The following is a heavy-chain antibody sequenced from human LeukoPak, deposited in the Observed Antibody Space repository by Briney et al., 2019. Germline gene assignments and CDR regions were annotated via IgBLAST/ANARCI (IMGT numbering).Heavy chain of an antibody. D-gene: IGHD1-26*01. CDR2: ISYDGSNK. Sequence: GGSLRLSCAASGFTFSSYAMHWVRQAPGKGLEWVAVISYDGSNKYYADSVKGRFTISRDNSKNTLYLQMNSLRAEDTAVYYCAKGGEWQPDYWGQGTLVTVSS. J-gene: IGHJ4*02. V-gene: IGHV3-30*04. CDR3: AKGGEWQPDY. CDR1: GFTFSSYA.